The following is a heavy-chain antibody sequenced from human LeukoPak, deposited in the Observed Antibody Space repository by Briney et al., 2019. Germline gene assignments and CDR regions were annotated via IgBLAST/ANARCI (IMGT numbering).Heavy chain of an antibody. CDR2: IIPILGIA. CDR1: GGTFSSYT. Sequence: GSSVKVSCKASGGTFSSYTISWVRQAPGQGLEWVGRIIPILGIANYAQKFQGRVTITADKSTSTAYMELSSLRSEDTAVYYCARYLLRNEVAFDIWGQGTMVTVSS. J-gene: IGHJ3*02. D-gene: IGHD2-21*01. CDR3: ARYLLRNEVAFDI. V-gene: IGHV1-69*02.